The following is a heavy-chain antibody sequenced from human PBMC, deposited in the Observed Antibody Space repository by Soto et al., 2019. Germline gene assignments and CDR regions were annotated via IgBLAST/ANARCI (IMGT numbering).Heavy chain of an antibody. J-gene: IGHJ4*02. CDR2: IYYSGST. Sequence: LSLTCTVSGGSINNYYWSWIRQPPGRGLEWIGYIYYSGSTNYNPSLKRRLALSVHTSKNQFSLNLSSVTTADTAVYYCARAGTSSWYGYFDYWRQGAQVTVPS. CDR1: GGSINNYY. D-gene: IGHD6-13*01. CDR3: ARAGTSSWYGYFDY. V-gene: IGHV4-59*01.